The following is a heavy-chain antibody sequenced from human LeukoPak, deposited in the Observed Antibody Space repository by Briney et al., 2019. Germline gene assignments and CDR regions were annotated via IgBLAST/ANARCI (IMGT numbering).Heavy chain of an antibody. J-gene: IGHJ4*02. CDR2: ISWNSGSI. CDR3: AKDREGRSGSYLDY. D-gene: IGHD1-26*01. V-gene: IGHV3-9*01. Sequence: GGSRRLSCAASGFTFDDYAMHWVRQAPGKGLEWVSGISWNSGSIGYADSVKGRFTISRDNAKNSLYLQMNSLRAEDTALYYCAKDREGRSGSYLDYWGQGTLVTVSS. CDR1: GFTFDDYA.